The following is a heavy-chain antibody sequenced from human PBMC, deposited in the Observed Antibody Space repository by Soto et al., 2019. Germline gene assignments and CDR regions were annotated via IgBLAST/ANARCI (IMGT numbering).Heavy chain of an antibody. V-gene: IGHV1-46*01. CDR1: GYTFTSYY. CDR3: AREYPSTYWFDP. Sequence: ASVKVSCKASGYTFTSYYMHWVRQAPGQGLEWMGIIHPSGGTTSYAQKFQGRVTMTRDTSTSTVYMDLSSLTSEDTAVYYCAREYPSTYWFDPWGQGTLVTVSS. CDR2: IHPSGGTT. J-gene: IGHJ5*02.